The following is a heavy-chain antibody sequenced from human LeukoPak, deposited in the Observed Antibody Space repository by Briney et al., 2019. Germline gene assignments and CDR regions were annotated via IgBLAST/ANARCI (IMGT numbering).Heavy chain of an antibody. Sequence: ASVKVSCKASGYTFTSYGISWVRQAPGQGLEWMGWISAYKGNTNYAQKFQGRVTMTTDTSTSTAYMELRSLRSDDTAVYYCARCNRLLGPGYYYYYYMDVWGKGTTVTISS. V-gene: IGHV1-18*01. D-gene: IGHD1-14*01. CDR1: GYTFTSYG. CDR3: ARCNRLLGPGYYYYYYMDV. CDR2: ISAYKGNT. J-gene: IGHJ6*03.